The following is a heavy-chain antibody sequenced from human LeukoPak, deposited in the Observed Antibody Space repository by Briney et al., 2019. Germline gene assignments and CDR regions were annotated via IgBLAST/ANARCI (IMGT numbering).Heavy chain of an antibody. CDR3: ARDRGTIFGAAGGGMDV. D-gene: IGHD3-3*01. J-gene: IGHJ6*02. Sequence: GGSLRLSCAASGFTFSSYSMNWVRQAPGKGLEWVSYISSSGSTIYYADSVKGRFTISRDNAKNSLYLQMNSLRAEDTAVYYCARDRGTIFGAAGGGMDVWGQGTTVTVSS. CDR2: ISSSGSTI. CDR1: GFTFSSYS. V-gene: IGHV3-48*04.